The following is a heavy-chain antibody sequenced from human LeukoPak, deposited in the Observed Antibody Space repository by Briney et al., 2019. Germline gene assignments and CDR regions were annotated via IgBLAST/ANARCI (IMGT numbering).Heavy chain of an antibody. D-gene: IGHD3-22*01. V-gene: IGHV3-23*01. CDR2: ISGGSDDT. CDR3: AKRSVYDSSTYQYDY. CDR1: GFTFSTYA. Sequence: PGGSLRLSCAGSGFTFSTYAMSWVRQAPGKGLEWVSSISGGSDDTYYADSVKGRFTISRDNSKNTLYLQMNSLRAEDTAVYYCAKRSVYDSSTYQYDYWGQGTLVTVSS. J-gene: IGHJ4*02.